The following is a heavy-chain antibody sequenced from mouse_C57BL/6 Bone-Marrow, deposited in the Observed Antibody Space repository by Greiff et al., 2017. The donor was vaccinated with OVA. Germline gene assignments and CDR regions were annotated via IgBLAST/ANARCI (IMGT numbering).Heavy chain of an antibody. Sequence: QVKLQQSGAELAKPGASVKMSCKASGYTFTTYTIEWMKQNHGKSLEWIGNFHPYNDDTKYNEKFKGKATLTVEKSSSTVYLELSRLTSDDSAVYDSARDGNYYDGGVFDYWGQGTTLTVSS. D-gene: IGHD1-1*01. CDR3: ARDGNYYDGGVFDY. CDR2: FHPYNDDT. V-gene: IGHV1-47*01. CDR1: GYTFTTYT. J-gene: IGHJ2*01.